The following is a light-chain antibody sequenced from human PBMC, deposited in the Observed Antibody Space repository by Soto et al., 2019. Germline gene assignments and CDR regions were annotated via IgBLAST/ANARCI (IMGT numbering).Light chain of an antibody. J-gene: IGKJ2*01. CDR3: QPRNSGYA. Sequence: EIVLTQSPATLSLSPGERATLSCKASQSISGYLAWYQQKPGQAPRLLVYDASNRPTVTPARFSGSGFGTDFTLTITSLEPEYSAVYYCQPRNSGYAFGPGTKLDIK. CDR1: QSISGY. CDR2: DAS. V-gene: IGKV3-11*01.